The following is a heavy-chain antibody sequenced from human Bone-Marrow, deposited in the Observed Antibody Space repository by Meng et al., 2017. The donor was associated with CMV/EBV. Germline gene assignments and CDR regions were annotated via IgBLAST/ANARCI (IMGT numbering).Heavy chain of an antibody. CDR1: GGSISSSSYY. D-gene: IGHD2-8*01. Sequence: GSLRLSCTVSGGSISSSSYYWGWIRQPPGKGLEWIGSIYYSGSTYYNPSLKSRVTISVDTSKNQFSLKLSSVTAADTAVYYCARGLGGVLMVYARRGPWSYAFDIWGQGTMVTVSS. CDR2: IYYSGST. J-gene: IGHJ3*02. V-gene: IGHV4-39*07. CDR3: ARGLGGVLMVYARRGPWSYAFDI.